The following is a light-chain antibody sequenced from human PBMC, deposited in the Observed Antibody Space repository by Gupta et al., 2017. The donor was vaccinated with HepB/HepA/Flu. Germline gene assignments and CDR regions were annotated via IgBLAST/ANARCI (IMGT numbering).Light chain of an antibody. V-gene: IGKV3-15*01. CDR2: GAS. CDR1: QSVSSN. J-gene: IGKJ2*01. CDR3: QHDNNWPPYT. Sequence: EIVMTQSPATLSVSPGARATLSCRASQSVSSNLAWYQQKPGQAPRLLIYGASTRATGIPARFSGSGYGTEFTLTISSRQSEDFAVYYCQHDNNWPPYTFGQGTKLEIK.